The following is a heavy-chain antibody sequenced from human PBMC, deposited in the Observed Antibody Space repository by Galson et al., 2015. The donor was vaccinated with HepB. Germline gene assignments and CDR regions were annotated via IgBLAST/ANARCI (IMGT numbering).Heavy chain of an antibody. Sequence: SVKVSCKASGYTFTSYGISWVRQAPGQGLEWMGWISAYNGNTNYAQKLQGRVTMTTDTSTSTAYMELRSLRSDDTAVYYCARAPFLPSTISYSSGWYVFGYWGQGTLVTVSS. CDR3: ARAPFLPSTISYSSGWYVFGY. CDR1: GYTFTSYG. J-gene: IGHJ4*02. CDR2: ISAYNGNT. V-gene: IGHV1-18*01. D-gene: IGHD6-19*01.